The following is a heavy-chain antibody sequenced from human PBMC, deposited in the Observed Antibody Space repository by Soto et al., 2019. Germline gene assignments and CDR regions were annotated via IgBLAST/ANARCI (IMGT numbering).Heavy chain of an antibody. CDR3: ARDRSRAAVGNLDY. CDR2: IWYDGSNK. Sequence: GGSLRLSCAASGFTFSSYGMHWVRQAPGKGLEWVAVIWYDGSNKYYADSVKGRFTISRDNSKNTLYLQMNSLRAEDTAVYYCARDRSRAAVGNLDYWAQRTLVTVSS. D-gene: IGHD3-16*02. J-gene: IGHJ4*02. CDR1: GFTFSSYG. V-gene: IGHV3-33*01.